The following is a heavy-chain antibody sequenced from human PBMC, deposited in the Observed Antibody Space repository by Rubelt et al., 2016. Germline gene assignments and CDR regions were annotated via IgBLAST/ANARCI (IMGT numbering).Heavy chain of an antibody. D-gene: IGHD1-26*01. J-gene: IGHJ4*02. Sequence: QVQLQESGPGLVKPSETLSLPCTVSGVSISSYYWSWIRQPPGKGLEWIGEIHHSGITNYNPSLKSRVTMPVKRSKNQFSLKLSSVTAADNAVYYCARTKYSGSWGLHDYWGQGTLVTVSS. CDR3: ARTKYSGSWGLHDY. CDR1: GVSISSYY. CDR2: IHHSGIT. V-gene: IGHV4-59*01.